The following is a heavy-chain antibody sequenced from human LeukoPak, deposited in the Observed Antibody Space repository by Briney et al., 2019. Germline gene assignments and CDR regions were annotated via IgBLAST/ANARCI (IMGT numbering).Heavy chain of an antibody. CDR2: IYTSGST. V-gene: IGHV4-4*07. Sequence: SETLSLTCTVSGGSISSYYWSWIRQPAGKGLEWIGRIYTSGSTNYNPSLKSRVTMSVDTSKNQFSLKLSSVTAADTAVYYCARVACSGGSCYAGASYYFDYWGQGTLVTVSS. CDR3: ARVACSGGSCYAGASYYFDY. J-gene: IGHJ4*02. CDR1: GGSISSYY. D-gene: IGHD2-15*01.